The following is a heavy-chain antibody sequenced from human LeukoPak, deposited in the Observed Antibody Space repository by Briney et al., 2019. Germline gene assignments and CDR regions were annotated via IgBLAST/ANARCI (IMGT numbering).Heavy chain of an antibody. CDR3: ARAAVTMVRGVPYYYYGMDV. D-gene: IGHD3-10*01. CDR1: GGSISSGGYS. CDR2: IYHSGST. J-gene: IGHJ6*02. Sequence: PSETLSLTCAVSGGSISSGGYSWSWIRQPPGKGLEWIGYIYHSGSTYYNPSLKSRVTISVDRSKNQFSLKLSSVTAADTAVYSCARAAVTMVRGVPYYYYGMDVWGQGTTVTVSS. V-gene: IGHV4-30-2*01.